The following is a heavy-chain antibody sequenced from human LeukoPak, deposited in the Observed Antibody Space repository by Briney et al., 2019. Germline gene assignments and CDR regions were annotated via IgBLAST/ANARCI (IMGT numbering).Heavy chain of an antibody. CDR3: AKDPDWGYSSSWYDY. Sequence: GGSLRLSCAASGFTFSSYAMSWVRQAPGKGLEWVSAISGSGGSTYYADSVKGRFTISRDNYKKTLYLQMNSLRAEDTAVYYCAKDPDWGYSSSWYDYWGQGTLVTVSS. D-gene: IGHD6-13*01. CDR2: ISGSGGST. CDR1: GFTFSSYA. V-gene: IGHV3-23*01. J-gene: IGHJ4*02.